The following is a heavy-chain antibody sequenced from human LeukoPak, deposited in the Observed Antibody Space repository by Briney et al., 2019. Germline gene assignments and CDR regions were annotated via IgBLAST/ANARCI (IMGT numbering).Heavy chain of an antibody. CDR1: GYTFTSYG. CDR3: ARGSIVVVRTPFYYYYYGMDV. V-gene: IGHV1-69*13. CDR2: IIPIFGTA. D-gene: IGHD3-22*01. J-gene: IGHJ6*02. Sequence: ASVKVSCKASGYTFTSYGISWVRQAPGQGLEWMGGIIPIFGTANYAQKFQGRVTITADESTSTAYMELSSLRSEDTAVYYCARGSIVVVRTPFYYYYYGMDVWGQGTTVTVSS.